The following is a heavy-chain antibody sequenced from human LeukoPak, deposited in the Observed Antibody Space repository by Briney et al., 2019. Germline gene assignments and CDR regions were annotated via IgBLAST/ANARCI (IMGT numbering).Heavy chain of an antibody. V-gene: IGHV3-30*04. D-gene: IGHD3-22*01. J-gene: IGHJ4*02. CDR2: ISYDGSNK. CDR1: GFTFSSYA. Sequence: GGSLRLSCAASGFTFSSYAMHWVRQAPGKGLEWVAVISYDGSNKYYADSVKGRFTISRDNSKNTLYLQMNSLRAEDTAVYYCAKVDSRSLYYFDYWGQGTLVTVSS. CDR3: AKVDSRSLYYFDY.